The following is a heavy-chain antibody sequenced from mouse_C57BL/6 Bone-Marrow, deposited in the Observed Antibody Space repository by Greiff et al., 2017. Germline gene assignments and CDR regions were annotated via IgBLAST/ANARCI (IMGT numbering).Heavy chain of an antibody. J-gene: IGHJ2*01. V-gene: IGHV14-2*01. CDR2: IDPGDGET. D-gene: IGHD2-4*01. CDR1: GFNFNDYY. CDR3: AHSDYDAGDY. Sequence: EVQGVESGAELVKPGASVKMSCTASGFNFNDYYMHWVKQRTEQGLEWIGRIDPGDGETKYAAKFQGKATITADTSSNTAYLQLSSLTAEDTAANYCAHSDYDAGDYWGQGTTLTVSS.